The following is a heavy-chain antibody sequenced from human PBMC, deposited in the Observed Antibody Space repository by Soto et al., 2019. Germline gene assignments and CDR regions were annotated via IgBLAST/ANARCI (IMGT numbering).Heavy chain of an antibody. CDR2: IFYSGST. CDR3: AKDSGYNYGYFRWFDP. CDR1: GGSIRNYY. J-gene: IGHJ5*02. Sequence: PSQTLSLTCTVSGGSIRNYYWRWIRQPPGRGLELIGHIFYSGSTNYNPALKSRVTISVDTSKSQFSLKLSSVTAADTAVYYCAKDSGYNYGYFRWFDPWGQGTLVTVS. V-gene: IGHV4-59*01. D-gene: IGHD5-18*01.